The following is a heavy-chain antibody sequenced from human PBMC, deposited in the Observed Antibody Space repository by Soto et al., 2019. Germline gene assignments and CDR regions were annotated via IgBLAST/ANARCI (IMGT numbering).Heavy chain of an antibody. J-gene: IGHJ4*02. CDR1: GFTFSDDY. CDR2: ISSSGGTI. Sequence: GGSLRLSCGASGFTFSDDYMSWIRQAPGKGLEWVSYISSSGGTIYYADSVKGRFTISRDNAKNSLFLQMNSLRADDTAVYYCARASSPRDPWLDYWGQGTLVTAPQ. CDR3: ARASSPRDPWLDY. D-gene: IGHD5-18*01. V-gene: IGHV3-11*01.